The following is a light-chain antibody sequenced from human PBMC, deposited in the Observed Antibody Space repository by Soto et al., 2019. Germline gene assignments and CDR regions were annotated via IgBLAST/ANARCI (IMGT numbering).Light chain of an antibody. Sequence: EIVLTQSPGTLSLSPGERAILSCRASQSFSTNNLAWYQQKPGQAPRRLIYGASNRATGIPDRFSGSGSGTDLTLTISRLEPEDFAVFYCQKYGNSPYTFGQGTKLEIK. V-gene: IGKV3-20*01. J-gene: IGKJ2*01. CDR1: QSFSTNN. CDR3: QKYGNSPYT. CDR2: GAS.